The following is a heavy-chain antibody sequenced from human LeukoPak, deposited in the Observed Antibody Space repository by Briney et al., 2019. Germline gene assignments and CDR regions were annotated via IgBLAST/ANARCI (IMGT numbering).Heavy chain of an antibody. J-gene: IGHJ3*02. D-gene: IGHD6-13*01. CDR2: IIPIFGTA. Sequence: ASVKVSCKASGGTFSSYAISWVQQAPGQGLEWMGGIIPIFGTANYAQKFQGRVTITADKSTSTAYMELSSLRAEDTAVYYCAKGLHSSSWNDAFDIWGQGTLVTVSS. V-gene: IGHV1-69*06. CDR3: AKGLHSSSWNDAFDI. CDR1: GGTFSSYA.